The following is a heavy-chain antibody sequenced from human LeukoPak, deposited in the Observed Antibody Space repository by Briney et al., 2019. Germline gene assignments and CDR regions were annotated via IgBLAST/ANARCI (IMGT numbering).Heavy chain of an antibody. CDR3: ARGAYTAAGSHPSYYYYYGMDV. D-gene: IGHD6-13*01. CDR2: ISSSGSTI. Sequence: GGSLRLSCAASGFTFSSYEMNWVRQAPGKGLEWVSYISSSGSTIYYADSVKGRFTISRDNAKNSLYLQMNSLRAEDTAAYYCARGAYTAAGSHPSYYYYYGMDVWGQGTTVTVSS. J-gene: IGHJ6*02. CDR1: GFTFSSYE. V-gene: IGHV3-48*03.